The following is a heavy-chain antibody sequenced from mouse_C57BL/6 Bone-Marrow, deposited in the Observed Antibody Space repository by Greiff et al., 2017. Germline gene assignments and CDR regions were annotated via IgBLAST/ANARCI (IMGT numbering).Heavy chain of an antibody. CDR1: GFTITDYY. J-gene: IGHJ2*01. Sequence: EVQLVESGAELVRPGASVKLSCTASGFTITDYYMHWVKQRPEQGLEWIGLIDPENGDTEYASKFQGKATITADTSSNTAYLQLSRLTSEDTAVYYCTTSSYGNLYFDYWGQGTTLTGSS. D-gene: IGHD2-1*01. CDR2: IDPENGDT. CDR3: TTSSYGNLYFDY. V-gene: IGHV14-4*01.